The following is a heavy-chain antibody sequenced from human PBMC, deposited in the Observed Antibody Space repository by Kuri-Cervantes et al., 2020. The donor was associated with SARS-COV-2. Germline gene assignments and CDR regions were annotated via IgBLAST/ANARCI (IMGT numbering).Heavy chain of an antibody. Sequence: GESLKISCAASGFTFSSYAMHWVRQAPGKGLEWVAVISYDGSNKYYADSVKGRFTISRDNSRNTLSLQMNTLITEDTAVYYCARDHYRSKWYFDYWGQGTPVTVSS. CDR3: ARDHYRSKWYFDY. J-gene: IGHJ4*02. V-gene: IGHV3-30*04. CDR2: ISYDGSNK. D-gene: IGHD1-26*01. CDR1: GFTFSSYA.